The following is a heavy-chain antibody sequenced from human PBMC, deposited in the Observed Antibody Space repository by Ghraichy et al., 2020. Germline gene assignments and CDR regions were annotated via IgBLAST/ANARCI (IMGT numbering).Heavy chain of an antibody. V-gene: IGHV3-30*02. CDR1: GFIFSNFG. J-gene: IGHJ4*02. D-gene: IGHD6-19*01. CDR2: MRSDGTTR. Sequence: GGSLRLSCTASGFIFSNFGMHWVRQAPGKGLEWVAFMRSDGTTRYYADSVKGRSTISRDTAKNTLYLQMNSLTAEDTGVYYCAKDSGWYVPHSDHWGQGTLVAVSP. CDR3: AKDSGWYVPHSDH.